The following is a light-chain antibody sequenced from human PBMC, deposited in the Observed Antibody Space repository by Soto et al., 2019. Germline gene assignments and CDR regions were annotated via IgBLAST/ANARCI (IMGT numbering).Light chain of an antibody. Sequence: QSALTQPASVSGSPGQSITISCTGTSSDVGGYNYVSWYQQHPGKAPKFMIYDVSNRPSGVSNRFSGSKSGNTASLTISGLQAEDEADYYCCSYTSSSTLWVFGGGTKLTVL. J-gene: IGLJ3*02. CDR3: CSYTSSSTLWV. CDR1: SSDVGGYNY. V-gene: IGLV2-14*01. CDR2: DVS.